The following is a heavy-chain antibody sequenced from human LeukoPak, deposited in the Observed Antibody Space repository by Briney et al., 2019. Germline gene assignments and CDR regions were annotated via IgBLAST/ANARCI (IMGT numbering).Heavy chain of an antibody. Sequence: PGRSLRLSCAASGFTFSHYGMHWVRQAPGKGLEWVAVIWNDGSNKYYADSVKGRFTIYRDDSQNMLYLQRDSLRAEDTAVYYCAKDAQRGFDYSNSLEYWGQGALVTVSS. CDR3: AKDAQRGFDYSNSLEY. J-gene: IGHJ4*02. CDR2: IWNDGSNK. V-gene: IGHV3-33*06. CDR1: GFTFSHYG. D-gene: IGHD4-11*01.